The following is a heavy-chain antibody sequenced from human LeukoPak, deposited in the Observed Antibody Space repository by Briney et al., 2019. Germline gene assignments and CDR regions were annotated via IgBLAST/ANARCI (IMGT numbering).Heavy chain of an antibody. V-gene: IGHV4/OR15-8*01. D-gene: IGHD2-2*02. J-gene: IGHJ6*02. CDR2: IHHNGTR. CDR1: IGSISSGNW. CDR3: ATAPILRGEGGEHYRRGVDV. Sequence: PSETLSLTCGVSIGSISSGNWWSWVRQSPGKGLEWIGEIHHNGTRNYNPSLKSRVTISADTFKNHFSLILTSLTAADTAVYYCATAPILRGEGGEHYRRGVDVWGQGTTVIVSS.